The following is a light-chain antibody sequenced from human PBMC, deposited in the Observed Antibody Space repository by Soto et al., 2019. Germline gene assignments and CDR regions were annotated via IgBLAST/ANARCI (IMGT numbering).Light chain of an antibody. CDR1: QSVSSY. J-gene: IGKJ1*01. Sequence: EIVLTQSPATLSLSPGERATLSCRASQSVSSYLAWYQQKPGQAPRLLIQDASNRATGIPARFSGSGSGSDFTLPISRLEPEDFVVYYCQQRSNWPPWTFGQGAKVEIK. V-gene: IGKV3-11*01. CDR2: DAS. CDR3: QQRSNWPPWT.